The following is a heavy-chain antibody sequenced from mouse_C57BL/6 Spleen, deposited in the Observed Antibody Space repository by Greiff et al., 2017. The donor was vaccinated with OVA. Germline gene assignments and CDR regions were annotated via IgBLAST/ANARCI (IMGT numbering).Heavy chain of an antibody. CDR2: INPNNGGT. V-gene: IGHV1-18*01. CDR3: ARGGVIYYYGSSPLAY. D-gene: IGHD1-1*01. Sequence: EVQLQQSGPELVKPGASVKIPCKASGYTFTDYNMDWVKQSHGKSLEWIGDINPNNGGTIYNQKFKGKATLTVDKSSSTAYMELRSLTSEDTAVYYCARGGVIYYYGSSPLAYWGQGTLVTVSA. J-gene: IGHJ3*01. CDR1: GYTFTDYN.